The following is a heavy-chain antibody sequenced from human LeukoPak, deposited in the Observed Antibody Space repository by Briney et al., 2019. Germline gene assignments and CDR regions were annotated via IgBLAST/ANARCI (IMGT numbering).Heavy chain of an antibody. J-gene: IGHJ3*02. CDR1: RYTFTSYG. V-gene: IGHV1-18*01. Sequence: GASVQVSCTASRYTFTSYGISWVRQAPVQELEWMGWISAYNGNTNYEQKLQGRVTMTTDTATRTAYMELRSLRSDDTAVYYCARGRERWDLDIWGQGTMVTVSS. CDR3: ARGRERWDLDI. D-gene: IGHD1-26*01. CDR2: ISAYNGNT.